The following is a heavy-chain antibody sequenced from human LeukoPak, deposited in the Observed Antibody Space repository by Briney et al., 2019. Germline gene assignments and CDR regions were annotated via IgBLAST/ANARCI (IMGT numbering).Heavy chain of an antibody. Sequence: GGSLRLSCAASGYTFSDHYIDWVRQAPGKGLEWVGHTRNKANNYATEYAASVKGRFTISRDDSRNSVYLQMNSLRTEDTAVYYCTRWRSGTSDWGQGTLVTVSS. V-gene: IGHV3-72*01. CDR2: TRNKANNYAT. D-gene: IGHD4-23*01. J-gene: IGHJ4*02. CDR3: TRWRSGTSD. CDR1: GYTFSDHY.